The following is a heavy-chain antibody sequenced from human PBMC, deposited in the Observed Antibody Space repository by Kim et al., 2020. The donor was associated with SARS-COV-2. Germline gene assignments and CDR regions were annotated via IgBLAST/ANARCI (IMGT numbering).Heavy chain of an antibody. J-gene: IGHJ6*02. Sequence: GGSLRLSCAASGFTFSSYSMNWVRQAPGKGLEWVSYISSSSSTIYYADSVKGRFTISRDNAKNSLYLQMNSLRDEDTAVYYCARDGPPNSSGHNYYYYYGMDVWGQGTTVTVSS. CDR2: ISSSSSTI. D-gene: IGHD6-19*01. V-gene: IGHV3-48*02. CDR3: ARDGPPNSSGHNYYYYYGMDV. CDR1: GFTFSSYS.